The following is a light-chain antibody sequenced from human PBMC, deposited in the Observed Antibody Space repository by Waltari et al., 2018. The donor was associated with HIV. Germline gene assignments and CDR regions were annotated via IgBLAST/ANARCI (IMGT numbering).Light chain of an antibody. CDR3: AAWDDSLNGWV. V-gene: IGLV1-44*01. Sequence: QSVLTQPPSASGTPGQRVTIPSSGSSSNIASNTVNWYQQLPGTAPKLLIYSNNQRPSGVPDRFSGSKSGTSASLAISGLQSEDEADYYCAAWDDSLNGWVFGGGTKLTVL. J-gene: IGLJ3*02. CDR1: SSNIASNT. CDR2: SNN.